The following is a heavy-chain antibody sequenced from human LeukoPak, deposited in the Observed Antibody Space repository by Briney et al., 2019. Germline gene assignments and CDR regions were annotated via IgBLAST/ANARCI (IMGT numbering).Heavy chain of an antibody. V-gene: IGHV4-30-2*01. J-gene: IGHJ5*02. D-gene: IGHD3-10*01. Sequence: SETLSLTCTVSGGSISSSSYYWSWVRQPPGKGLEWIGYIYHSGSTYYNPSLKSRVTISVDRSKNQFSLKLSSVTAADTAVYYCARDGRRISPWGQGTLVTVSS. CDR3: ARDGRRISP. CDR2: IYHSGST. CDR1: GGSISSSSYY.